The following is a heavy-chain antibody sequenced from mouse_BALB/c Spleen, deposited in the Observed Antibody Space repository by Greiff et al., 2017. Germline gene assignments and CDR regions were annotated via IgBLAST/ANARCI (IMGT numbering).Heavy chain of an antibody. V-gene: IGHV14-3*02. D-gene: IGHD1-1*01. J-gene: IGHJ2*01. Sequence: EVQLQQSGAELVKPGASVKLSCTASGFNIKDTYMHWVKQRPEQGLEWIGRIDPANGNTKYDPKFQGKATITADTSSNTAYLQLSSLTSEDTAVYYCARSPTYYYGSSYDYWGQGTTLTVSS. CDR3: ARSPTYYYGSSYDY. CDR2: IDPANGNT. CDR1: GFNIKDTY.